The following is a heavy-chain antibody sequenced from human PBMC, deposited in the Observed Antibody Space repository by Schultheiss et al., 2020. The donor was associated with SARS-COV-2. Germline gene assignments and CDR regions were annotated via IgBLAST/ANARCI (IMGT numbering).Heavy chain of an antibody. D-gene: IGHD1-14*01. J-gene: IGHJ3*02. Sequence: GGSLRLSCAASGFTFNNYGMHWVRQAPGKGLEWVAAISGSGGSTYYADSVKGRFTVSRDNSMTTLWLQMNSLAAGDTAVYYCAKVLRGIYPTDACDIWGQGTMVTVSS. CDR2: ISGSGGST. CDR1: GFTFNNYG. V-gene: IGHV3-23*01. CDR3: AKVLRGIYPTDACDI.